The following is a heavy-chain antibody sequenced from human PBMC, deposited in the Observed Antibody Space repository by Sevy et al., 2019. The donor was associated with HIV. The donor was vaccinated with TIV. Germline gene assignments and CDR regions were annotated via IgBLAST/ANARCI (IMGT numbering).Heavy chain of an antibody. D-gene: IGHD3-16*01. CDR1: GFTVSSNY. Sequence: GGSLRLSCAVSGFTVSSNYMSWVRQAPGGGLECVSVIYSVGRTYYADSVRGRFTISRDNSKNKPYLQMNSLKAEDTAVYYCAREDVVLGEGNYYGMDVWGQGTTVTVSS. CDR3: AREDVVLGEGNYYGMDV. CDR2: IYSVGRT. J-gene: IGHJ6*02. V-gene: IGHV3-53*01.